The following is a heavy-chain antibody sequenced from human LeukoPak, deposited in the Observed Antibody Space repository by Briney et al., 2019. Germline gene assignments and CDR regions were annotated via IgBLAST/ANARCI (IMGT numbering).Heavy chain of an antibody. CDR2: LYHSGST. D-gene: IGHD6-19*01. CDR1: GGSISSYY. J-gene: IGHJ5*02. V-gene: IGHV4-38-2*02. CDR3: ARGQARLGWFDP. Sequence: SETLSLTCTVSGGSISSYYWSWIRQPPGKGLEWIGSLYHSGSTYYNPSLKSRVTISVDTSKNQFSLKLRSGTAADTAVYYCARGQARLGWFDPWGQGTLVTVSS.